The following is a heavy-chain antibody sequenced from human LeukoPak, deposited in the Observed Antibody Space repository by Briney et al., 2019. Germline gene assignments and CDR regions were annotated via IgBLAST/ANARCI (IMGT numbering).Heavy chain of an antibody. D-gene: IGHD5/OR15-5a*01. CDR3: ARLRALSGHRGAFDI. Sequence: SETLSLTCAVSGDSISNHIYYWDWIRQTPGKWLEWIGAVYYTGNAYYNPSLKSRVTISVDTSDNRFSLHLSSVNAADTAIYYCARLRALSGHRGAFDIWGQGTLVTVSS. J-gene: IGHJ3*02. CDR1: GDSISNHIYY. CDR2: VYYTGNA. V-gene: IGHV4-39*01.